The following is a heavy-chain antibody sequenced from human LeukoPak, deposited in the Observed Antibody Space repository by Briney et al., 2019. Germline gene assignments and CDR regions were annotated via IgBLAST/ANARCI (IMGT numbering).Heavy chain of an antibody. V-gene: IGHV1-46*01. CDR2: INPSGGST. D-gene: IGHD3-10*01. CDR3: ARYMVRGVISDPLEPLYYYYGMDV. Sequence: ASVKVSCKASGYTFTSYYMHWVRQAPGQGLEWMGIINPSGGSTSYAQKFQGRVTMTRDTSTSTVYMELSSLRSEDTAVYYCARYMVRGVISDPLEPLYYYYGMDVCGQGTTVTVSS. CDR1: GYTFTSYY. J-gene: IGHJ6*02.